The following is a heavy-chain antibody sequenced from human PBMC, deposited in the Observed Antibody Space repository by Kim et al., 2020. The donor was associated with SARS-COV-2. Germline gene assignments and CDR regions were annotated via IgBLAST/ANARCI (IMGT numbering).Heavy chain of an antibody. J-gene: IGHJ3*02. D-gene: IGHD1-7*01. V-gene: IGHV4-4*07. Sequence: SETLSLTCTVSGGSISSYYWSWIRQPAGKGLEWIGRIYTSGSTNYNPSLKSRVTMSVDTSKNQFSLKLSSVTAADTAVYYCARDETNWNFYDAFDIWGQGTMVTVSS. CDR3: ARDETNWNFYDAFDI. CDR1: GGSISSYY. CDR2: IYTSGST.